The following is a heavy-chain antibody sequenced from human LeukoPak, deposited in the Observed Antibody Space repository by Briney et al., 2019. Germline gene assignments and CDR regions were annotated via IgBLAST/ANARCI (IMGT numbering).Heavy chain of an antibody. CDR2: INLDGSEK. CDR1: GFTFRDYW. Sequence: GGSLRLSCAASGFTFRDYWMSCVRQAPGNGLEWVAKINLDGSEKYYVDSVKGRFTISRDNAKNSLYLQMNSLRAEDTAVYYCARKATIIDYWGQGTLVTVSS. D-gene: IGHD5-12*01. V-gene: IGHV3-7*04. CDR3: ARKATIIDY. J-gene: IGHJ4*02.